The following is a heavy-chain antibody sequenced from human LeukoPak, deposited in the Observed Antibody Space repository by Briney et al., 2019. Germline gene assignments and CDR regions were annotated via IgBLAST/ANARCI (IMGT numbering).Heavy chain of an antibody. Sequence: GGSLRLSCAASGFTFSTYAMSWVRQAPGKGLEWVSAITGSGGETWSADSVRGRFTISRDNSRHTVYLQMNNLRPEDTALYYCARDRQFPDDVLDVWGQGTMVTVSS. J-gene: IGHJ3*01. CDR2: ITGSGGET. D-gene: IGHD2-21*01. CDR1: GFTFSTYA. V-gene: IGHV3-23*01. CDR3: ARDRQFPDDVLDV.